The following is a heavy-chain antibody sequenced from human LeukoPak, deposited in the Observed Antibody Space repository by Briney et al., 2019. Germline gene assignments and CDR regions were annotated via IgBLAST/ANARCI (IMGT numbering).Heavy chain of an antibody. CDR3: ARVHYDSRSGYYYYGMDV. CDR1: GFAFSSYW. CDR2: INGDGSST. V-gene: IGHV3-74*01. J-gene: IGHJ6*02. D-gene: IGHD6-13*01. Sequence: GGSLRLSCAASGFAFSSYWMHWVRQAPGKGLVWVSRINGDGSSTSYADSVKGRFTLSRDNAKNTLYPQMNSLRAEDTAVYYCARVHYDSRSGYYYYGMDVWGQGTTVTVSS.